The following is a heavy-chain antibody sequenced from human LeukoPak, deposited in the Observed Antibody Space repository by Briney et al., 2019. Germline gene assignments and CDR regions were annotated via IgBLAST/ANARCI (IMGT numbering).Heavy chain of an antibody. CDR3: ATSFIAAAEGGDY. D-gene: IGHD6-13*01. J-gene: IGHJ4*02. CDR2: INSDGSST. CDR1: GFTFSSYW. Sequence: PGGSLRLSCAASGFTFSSYWMHWVRQAPGKGLVWVSRINSDGSSTSYADSVKGRFTISRDNAKNTLYLQMNSLRAEDTAVYYCATSFIAAAEGGDYWGQGTLVTVSS. V-gene: IGHV3-74*01.